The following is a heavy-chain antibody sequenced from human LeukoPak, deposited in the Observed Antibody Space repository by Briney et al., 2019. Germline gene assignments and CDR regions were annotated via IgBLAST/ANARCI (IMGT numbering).Heavy chain of an antibody. J-gene: IGHJ4*02. CDR1: GFTFSSYS. D-gene: IGHD3-10*01. CDR3: AAGGYYYASGTSAPDY. CDR2: ISSSSSYI. Sequence: GGSLRLSCAASGFTFSSYSMNWVRQAPGKGLEWVSSISSSSSYIYYADSVKGRFTISRDNAKNSLYLQMNSLRAEDTAVYYCAAGGYYYASGTSAPDYWGQGTLVTVSS. V-gene: IGHV3-21*01.